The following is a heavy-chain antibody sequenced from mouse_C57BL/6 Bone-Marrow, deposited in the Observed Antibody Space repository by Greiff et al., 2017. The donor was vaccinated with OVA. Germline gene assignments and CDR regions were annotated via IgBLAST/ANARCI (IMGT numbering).Heavy chain of an antibody. V-gene: IGHV1-54*01. Sequence: QVQLKQSGAELVRPGTSVKVSCKASGYAFTNYLIEWVKQRPGQGLEWIGVINPGSGGTNYNEKFKGKATLTADKSSSTAYMQLSSLTSEDSAVYFCARSLITTVVATGWYFDVWGTGTTVTVSS. J-gene: IGHJ1*03. CDR2: INPGSGGT. CDR3: ARSLITTVVATGWYFDV. CDR1: GYAFTNYL. D-gene: IGHD1-1*01.